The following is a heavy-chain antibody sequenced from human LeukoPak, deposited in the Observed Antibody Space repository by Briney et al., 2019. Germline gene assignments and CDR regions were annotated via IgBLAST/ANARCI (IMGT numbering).Heavy chain of an antibody. D-gene: IGHD2-2*01. CDR2: ISGDGGST. J-gene: IGHJ4*02. CDR3: ANTRVHYFDY. V-gene: IGHV3-43*02. CDR1: GFTFDDYA. Sequence: GGSLRLSCAASGFTFDDYAMHWVRQAPGEGLEWVSLISGDGGSTYYADSVKGRLTISRDNSKNSLYLQMNSLRTEDTALYYCANTRVHYFDYWGQGTLVTVSS.